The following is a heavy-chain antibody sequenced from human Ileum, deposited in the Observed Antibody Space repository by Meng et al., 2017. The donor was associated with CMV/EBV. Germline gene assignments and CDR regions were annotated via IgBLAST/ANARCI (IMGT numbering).Heavy chain of an antibody. D-gene: IGHD1-26*01. V-gene: IGHV3-74*01. CDR3: TTTFEY. J-gene: IGHJ4*02. CDR2: IDTDGSGT. CDR1: GFIFSNYW. Sequence: EVPRVGSGGGLVQPGGFLRLSCEASGFIFSNYWMHWVRQTPGKGLVWVARIDTDGSGTSYADSVKGRFTISRDNAKNMVYLQMNSLRVEDTAVYYCTTTFEYWAQGTLVTVSS.